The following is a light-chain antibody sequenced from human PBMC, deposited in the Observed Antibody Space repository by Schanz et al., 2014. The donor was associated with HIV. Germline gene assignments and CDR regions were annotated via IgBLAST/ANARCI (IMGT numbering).Light chain of an antibody. CDR1: SSDVGGYNY. CDR3: QSYDSGLSGIL. J-gene: IGLJ2*01. Sequence: QSALTQPASVSGSPGQSITISCTGTSSDVGGYNYVSWYQQHPGKAPKLMIYDVSNRPSGVSNRFSGSKSDITASLTISGLQAEDEADYYCQSYDSGLSGILFGGGTQLTVL. V-gene: IGLV2-14*01. CDR2: DVS.